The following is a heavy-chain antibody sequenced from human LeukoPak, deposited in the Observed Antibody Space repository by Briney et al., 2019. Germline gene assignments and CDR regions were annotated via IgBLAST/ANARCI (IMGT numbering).Heavy chain of an antibody. J-gene: IGHJ4*02. CDR2: IYYSGSS. V-gene: IGHV4-59*01. Sequence: SETLSLTCTVSGGSINSYYWSWIRQPPGKGLEWIGYIYYSGSSNYNPSLKSRVTISVDTSKNQFSLKLCSVTAADTAVYYCARGSGGVTRVDYWGQGTLVTVSS. CDR3: ARGSGGVTRVDY. CDR1: GGSINSYY. D-gene: IGHD4-17*01.